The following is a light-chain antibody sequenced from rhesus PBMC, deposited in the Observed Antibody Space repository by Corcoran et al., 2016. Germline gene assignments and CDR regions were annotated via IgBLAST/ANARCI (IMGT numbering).Light chain of an antibody. CDR1: QGIGSW. J-gene: IGKJ1*01. Sequence: DIQMTQSPSSLSASVGDKVTITCHASQGIGSWLVWYQQKPGKAPKPLICAAPRLLTGVPSRFAGSGSGTVYTLTNSGLQPEDFATYYCQQYDDLPWTFGQGAKVE. CDR3: QQYDDLPWT. V-gene: IGKV1-19*01. CDR2: AAP.